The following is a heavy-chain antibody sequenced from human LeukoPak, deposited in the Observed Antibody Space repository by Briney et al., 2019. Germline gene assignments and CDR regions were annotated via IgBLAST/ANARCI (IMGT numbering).Heavy chain of an antibody. V-gene: IGHV1-8*01. CDR3: ARGVQHGYGDYYGY. CDR2: MNPNSGNT. J-gene: IGHJ4*02. D-gene: IGHD4-17*01. CDR1: GYTFTSYD. Sequence: ASVKVSCKASGYTFTSYDINWVRQATGQGLEWMGWMNPNSGNTGYAQKFQGRVTMTRNTSISTAYMELSSLRSEDTAVYYCARGVQHGYGDYYGYRGEGTLVTVSS.